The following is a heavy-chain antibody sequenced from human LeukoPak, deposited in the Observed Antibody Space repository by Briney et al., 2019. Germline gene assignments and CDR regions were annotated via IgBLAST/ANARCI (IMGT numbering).Heavy chain of an antibody. CDR3: AREGLDY. V-gene: IGHV1-8*01. CDR1: GYTFTNYD. CDR2: KNPNSGNS. J-gene: IGHJ4*02. Sequence: ASVKVSCKASGYTFTNYDINWVRHATGQGLEWMGYKNPNSGNSAYAQKFQGRVAITTDASITTAYMELSGLRSEDTAPYYCAREGLDYWGQGTLVTVSS.